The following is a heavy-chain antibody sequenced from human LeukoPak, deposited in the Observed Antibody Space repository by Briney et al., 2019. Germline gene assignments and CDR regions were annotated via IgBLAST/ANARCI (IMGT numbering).Heavy chain of an antibody. CDR1: GFTFSSYE. J-gene: IGHJ4*02. D-gene: IGHD6-13*01. Sequence: PGGSLRLSCAASGFTFSSYEMNWVRQAPGKGLDWVSYISTSGSTIYYADSVKGRFTISRDNAKNSLYLQMNNLRAEDTAVYYCATSRGSWPDYFDYWGQGTLVTVSS. CDR3: ATSRGSWPDYFDY. V-gene: IGHV3-48*03. CDR2: ISTSGSTI.